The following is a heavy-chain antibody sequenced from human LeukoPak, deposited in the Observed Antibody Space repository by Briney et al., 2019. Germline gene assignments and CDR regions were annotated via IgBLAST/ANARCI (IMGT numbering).Heavy chain of an antibody. CDR2: ITQSGST. D-gene: IGHD3/OR15-3a*01. J-gene: IGHJ4*02. Sequence: SETLSLTCAVYGGSFRAYFWTWIRQPPGQGLEWIGEITQSGSTIYNPSLKSRVTMSVDTSKNHSSLNLTSVTAADTASYYCARSSGTGFSQYWGQGTLVTVSS. CDR1: GGSFRAYF. V-gene: IGHV4-34*01. CDR3: ARSSGTGFSQY.